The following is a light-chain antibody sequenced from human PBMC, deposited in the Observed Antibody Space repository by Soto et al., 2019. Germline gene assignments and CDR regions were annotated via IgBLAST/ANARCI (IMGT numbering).Light chain of an antibody. J-gene: IGLJ1*01. CDR3: SSYTSSSTRV. V-gene: IGLV2-14*01. Sequence: QSVLTQPASVSGSPGQSITISCTGTSSDVGGYNYVSWYQQHPGKAPKLMIYEVSNRPSGVSNRFSGSKSGNTASLTISGLQAEDEAAYYCSSYTSSSTRVFGTGTTVTVL. CDR1: SSDVGGYNY. CDR2: EVS.